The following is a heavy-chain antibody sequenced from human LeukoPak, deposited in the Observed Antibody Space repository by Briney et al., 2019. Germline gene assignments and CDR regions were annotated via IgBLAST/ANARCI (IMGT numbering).Heavy chain of an antibody. CDR2: IGTAGDT. CDR1: GFTFSSYD. J-gene: IGHJ6*03. D-gene: IGHD3-3*01. Sequence: GGSLRLSCAASGFTFSSYDMHWVRQATGKGLEWVSAIGTAGDTYYPGSVKGRFTISRENAKNSLYLQMNSLRAGDTAVYYCARASYYDFWSGPRTADYYYYMDVWGKGTTVTVSS. V-gene: IGHV3-13*01. CDR3: ARASYYDFWSGPRTADYYYYMDV.